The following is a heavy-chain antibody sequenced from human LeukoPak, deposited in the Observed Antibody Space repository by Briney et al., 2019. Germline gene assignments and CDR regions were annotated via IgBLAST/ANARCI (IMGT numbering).Heavy chain of an antibody. Sequence: GGSLRLSCAASGFTFSSYAMHWVRQAPGKGLEWVAVISYDGSNKYYADSVKGRFTISRDNSKNTLYLQMNSLRAEDTAVYYCARDLYYYDSSGYYSAFDIWGQGTMVTVSS. D-gene: IGHD3-22*01. CDR1: GFTFSSYA. V-gene: IGHV3-30-3*01. CDR3: ARDLYYYDSSGYYSAFDI. CDR2: ISYDGSNK. J-gene: IGHJ3*02.